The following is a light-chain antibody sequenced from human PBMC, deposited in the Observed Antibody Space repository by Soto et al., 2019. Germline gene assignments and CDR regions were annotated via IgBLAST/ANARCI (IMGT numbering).Light chain of an antibody. Sequence: QSALTQPASVSGSPGQSITISCTGTSGDVGGYNFVSWYQQYPGKAPKPMIHDVTARPSGVSIRFSGSKSGTTASLTISGFQPEDEADYYCCSYASSTSYVFGTGTKVTVL. CDR3: CSYASSTSYV. J-gene: IGLJ1*01. CDR1: SGDVGGYNF. V-gene: IGLV2-14*01. CDR2: DVT.